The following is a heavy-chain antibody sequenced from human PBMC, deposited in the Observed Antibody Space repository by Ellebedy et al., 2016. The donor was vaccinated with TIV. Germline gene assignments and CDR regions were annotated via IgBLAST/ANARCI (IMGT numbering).Heavy chain of an antibody. D-gene: IGHD6-13*01. CDR2: IYSGGST. CDR3: ARNGYSSSWYFGY. V-gene: IGHV3-66*01. Sequence: GESLKISXAASGFTFDDYGMSWVRQAPGKGLEWVSVIYSGGSTYYADSVKGRFTISRDNAKNSLYLQMNSLRAEDTAVYYCARNGYSSSWYFGYWGQGTLVTVSS. J-gene: IGHJ4*02. CDR1: GFTFDDYG.